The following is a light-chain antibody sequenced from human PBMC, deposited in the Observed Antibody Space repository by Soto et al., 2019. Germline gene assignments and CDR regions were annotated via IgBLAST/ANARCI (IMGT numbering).Light chain of an antibody. Sequence: QAVVTQPASVSGSPGQSITISCTGTSSDVGGYNYVSWYQQHPGKAPKLMIYEVNNRPSGVSNRFSGSKSGNTASLAISGLQAEDEADYYCTSYTDSRTYVFGTGTKLTVL. CDR1: SSDVGGYNY. CDR3: TSYTDSRTYV. J-gene: IGLJ1*01. V-gene: IGLV2-14*01. CDR2: EVN.